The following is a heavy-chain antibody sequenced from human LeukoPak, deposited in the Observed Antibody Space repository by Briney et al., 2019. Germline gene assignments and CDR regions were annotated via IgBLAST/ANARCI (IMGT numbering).Heavy chain of an antibody. D-gene: IGHD1-26*01. Sequence: GGSLRLSCAASGFTFRTYWMSWVRQAPGKGLEWVAFIRYDGSNKYYADSVKGRFTISRDNSKNTLYLQMNSLRAEDTAVYYCAKLGGVVGATGFDYWGQGTLVTVSS. J-gene: IGHJ4*02. CDR3: AKLGGVVGATGFDY. V-gene: IGHV3-30*02. CDR1: GFTFRTYW. CDR2: IRYDGSNK.